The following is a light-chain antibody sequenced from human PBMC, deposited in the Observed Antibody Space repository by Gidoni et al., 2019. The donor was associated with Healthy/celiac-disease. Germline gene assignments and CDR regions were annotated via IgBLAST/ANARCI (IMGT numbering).Light chain of an antibody. CDR1: QYISNY. J-gene: IGKJ2*01. CDR3: QQYDNLPMYT. CDR2: DAS. Sequence: DIQMTQSPSSLSASVGDRVTITCQASQYISNYLNWYQQKPGKAPKRLIYDASNLETGVPSRFSGSGSGTDFTVTISSLQPEDIATYYGQQYDNLPMYTFGQGTKLEIK. V-gene: IGKV1-33*01.